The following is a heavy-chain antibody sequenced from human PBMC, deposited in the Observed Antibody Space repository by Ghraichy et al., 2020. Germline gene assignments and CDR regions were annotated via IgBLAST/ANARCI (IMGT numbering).Heavy chain of an antibody. CDR3: ARGTMIVAGHSLFDY. D-gene: IGHD3-22*01. CDR1: GGTFSSYA. Sequence: SVKVSCKASGGTFSSYAISWVRQAPGQGLEWMGGIIPIFGTANYAQKFQGRVTITADESTSTAYMELSSLRSEDTAVYYCARGTMIVAGHSLFDYWGQGTLVTVSS. J-gene: IGHJ4*02. V-gene: IGHV1-69*13. CDR2: IIPIFGTA.